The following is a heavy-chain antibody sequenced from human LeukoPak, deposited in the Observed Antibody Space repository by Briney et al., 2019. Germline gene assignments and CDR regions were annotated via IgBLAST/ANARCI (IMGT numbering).Heavy chain of an antibody. D-gene: IGHD4-17*01. CDR2: IYYSGST. CDR1: GGSISSANYY. J-gene: IGHJ5*02. V-gene: IGHV4-30-4*01. CDR3: ARETLTTSRWFGP. Sequence: PSETLSLTCTVSGGSISSANYYWSWIRQPPGKGLERIGYIYYSGSTYYNPSLKSRVTISVDTSKNQFSLKLSSVTAADTAVYYCARETLTTSRWFGPWGQGTLVTVSS.